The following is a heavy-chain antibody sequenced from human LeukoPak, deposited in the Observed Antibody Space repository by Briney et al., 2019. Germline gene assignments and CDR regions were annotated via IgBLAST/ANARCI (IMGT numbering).Heavy chain of an antibody. CDR3: ARDLSEGPYYYDSSVAY. Sequence: GGSLRLSCAASGFTVSSNYMSWVRQAPGKGLEWVSVIYSGGSTYYADSVKGRFTISRDNSKNTLYLQMNSLRAEDTAVCYCARDLSEGPYYYDSSVAYWGQGTLVTVSS. CDR1: GFTVSSNY. V-gene: IGHV3-53*01. CDR2: IYSGGST. J-gene: IGHJ4*02. D-gene: IGHD3-22*01.